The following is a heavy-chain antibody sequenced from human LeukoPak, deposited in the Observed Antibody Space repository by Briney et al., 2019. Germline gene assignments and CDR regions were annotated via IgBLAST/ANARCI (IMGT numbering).Heavy chain of an antibody. CDR3: AKGSYDILTGSVTHFGY. J-gene: IGHJ4*02. D-gene: IGHD3-9*01. Sequence: GGSLRLSCAASGFTFSSYAMHWVRQAPGKGLEWVAVISYDGSNKYYADSVKGRFTISRDNSKNTLYLQMNSLRAEDTAVYYCAKGSYDILTGSVTHFGYWGQGTLVTVSS. V-gene: IGHV3-30-3*01. CDR2: ISYDGSNK. CDR1: GFTFSSYA.